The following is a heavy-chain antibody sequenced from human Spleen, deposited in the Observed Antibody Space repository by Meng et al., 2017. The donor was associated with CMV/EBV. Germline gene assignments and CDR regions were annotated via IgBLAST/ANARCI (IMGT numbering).Heavy chain of an antibody. D-gene: IGHD6-13*01. CDR2: ISYDGNDK. CDR1: GFTVSSNY. Sequence: GESLKISCAASGFTVSSNYMSWVRQAPGKGLEWVADISYDGNDKYYADSVKGRFTISRDNAKNSLYLQMNSLRAEDTALYYCARDWLEGYSSSWYGSWFDPWGQGTLVTVSS. J-gene: IGHJ5*02. V-gene: IGHV3-30*03. CDR3: ARDWLEGYSSSWYGSWFDP.